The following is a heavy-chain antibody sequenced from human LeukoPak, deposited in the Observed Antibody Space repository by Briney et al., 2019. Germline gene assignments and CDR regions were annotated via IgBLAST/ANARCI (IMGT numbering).Heavy chain of an antibody. J-gene: IGHJ4*02. V-gene: IGHV3-48*01. D-gene: IGHD2-2*01. CDR3: ATTYCSSSSCYHYFDY. Sequence: GGSLRLSCAASGFTFTTYSMNWLRQAPGKGLEWVSYISSSSTTIYYADSVKGRFTISRDNAKNSLYLQMNSLRAEDTAPYYCATTYCSSSSCYHYFDYWGQGTLVTVSS. CDR2: ISSSSTTI. CDR1: GFTFTTYS.